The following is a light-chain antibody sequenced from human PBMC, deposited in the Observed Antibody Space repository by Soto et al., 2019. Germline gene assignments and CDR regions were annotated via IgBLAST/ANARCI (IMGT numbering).Light chain of an antibody. V-gene: IGLV2-14*03. Sequence: QAVVTQPASVSGSPGQSITISCTGSSSDVGGYDFVSWYQHHPGKAPKLIIYDVSDRPLGVSNRFSGSKSGNTASLTISGLQAEDEADYYCSSYTRSNTLLFGGGTKLTVL. CDR2: DVS. CDR1: SSDVGGYDF. J-gene: IGLJ2*01. CDR3: SSYTRSNTLL.